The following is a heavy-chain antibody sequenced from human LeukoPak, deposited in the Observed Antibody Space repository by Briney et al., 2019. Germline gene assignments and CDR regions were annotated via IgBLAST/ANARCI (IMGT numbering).Heavy chain of an antibody. J-gene: IGHJ5*02. D-gene: IGHD2-2*01. V-gene: IGHV4-38-2*02. CDR1: GYSISSGYY. CDR2: INHSGST. CDR3: ARGRYLLGSKTRFDP. Sequence: SETLSLTCSVSGYSISSGYYWSWIRQPPGKGLEWIGEINHSGSTNYNPSLKSRVTISVDTSKNQFSLKLSSVTAADTAVYYCARGRYLLGSKTRFDPWGQGTLVTVSS.